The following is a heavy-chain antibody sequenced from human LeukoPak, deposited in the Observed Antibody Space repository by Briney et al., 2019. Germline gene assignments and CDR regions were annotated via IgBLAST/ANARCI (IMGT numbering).Heavy chain of an antibody. CDR3: ARDGGSDIVVVPAAIPDYWYFDL. Sequence: EASETLSLTCTVSGGSISSSSYYWGWIRQPPGKGLEWIGSIYYSGSTYYNPSLKSRVTISVDTSKNQFSLKLSSVTAADTAVYYCARDGGSDIVVVPAAIPDYWYFDLWGRGTLVTVSS. CDR2: IYYSGST. CDR1: GGSISSSSYY. V-gene: IGHV4-39*07. D-gene: IGHD2-2*01. J-gene: IGHJ2*01.